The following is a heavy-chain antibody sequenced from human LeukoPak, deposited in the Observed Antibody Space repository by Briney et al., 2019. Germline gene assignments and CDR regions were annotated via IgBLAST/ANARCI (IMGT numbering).Heavy chain of an antibody. J-gene: IGHJ5*02. V-gene: IGHV4-39*01. D-gene: IGHD1-7*01. CDR2: IYYSGST. Sequence: SETLSLTCTVSGGSISSSSYYWGWIRQPPGKGLEWIGSIYYSGSTYYNPSLKSRVTISVDTSKNQFSLKLSSVTAADTAVYYCARPKIGITGTYWFDPWGQGTLVTVSS. CDR3: ARPKIGITGTYWFDP. CDR1: GGSISSSSYY.